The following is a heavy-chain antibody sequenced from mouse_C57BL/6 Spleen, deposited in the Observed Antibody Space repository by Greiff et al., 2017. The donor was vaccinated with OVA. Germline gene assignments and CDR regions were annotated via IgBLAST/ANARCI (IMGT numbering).Heavy chain of an antibody. J-gene: IGHJ3*01. V-gene: IGHV6-3*01. CDR2: IRLKSDNYAT. D-gene: IGHD1-1*01. CDR1: GFTFSNYW. Sequence: EVKVEESGRGLAQPGGSMKLSCVASGFTFSNYWMNWVRQSPEKGLEWVAQIRLKSDNYATHYAESVKGRFTISRDDSKSSVYLELNSLRAEDTGIYYCTGSTTVFAYWGQGTLVTVSA. CDR3: TGSTTVFAY.